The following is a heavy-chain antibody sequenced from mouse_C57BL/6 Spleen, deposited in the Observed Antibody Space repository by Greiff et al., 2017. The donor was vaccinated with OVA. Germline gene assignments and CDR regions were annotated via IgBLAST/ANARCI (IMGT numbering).Heavy chain of an antibody. CDR2: IDPSDSYT. D-gene: IGHD1-1*01. J-gene: IGHJ4*01. CDR3: ARLTTVVAPYAMDY. V-gene: IGHV1-50*01. Sequence: VQLQQPGAELVKPGASVKLSCKASGYTFTSYWMQWVKQRPGQGLEWIGEIDPSDSYTNYNQKFKGKATLTVDTSSSTAYMQLSSLTSEDSAVYYCARLTTVVAPYAMDYWGQGTSVTVSS. CDR1: GYTFTSYW.